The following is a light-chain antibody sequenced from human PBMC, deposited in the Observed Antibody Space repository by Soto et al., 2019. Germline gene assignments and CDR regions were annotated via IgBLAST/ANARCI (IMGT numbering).Light chain of an antibody. J-gene: IGLJ2*01. CDR2: RND. V-gene: IGLV1-47*01. Sequence: QSLLTQPPSASGTPGQRVAISCSGSSPNIGSNFAYWYQHLPGRAPKLLILRNDQRPSGVPDRFSGSKSGTSASLAISGLRSEDEADYYCASWDDSLRNVVFGGGTQVTVL. CDR1: SPNIGSNF. CDR3: ASWDDSLRNVV.